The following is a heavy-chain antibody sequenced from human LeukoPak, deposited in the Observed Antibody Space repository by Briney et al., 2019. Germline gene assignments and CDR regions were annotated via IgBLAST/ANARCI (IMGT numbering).Heavy chain of an antibody. CDR2: LYHSGTT. J-gene: IGHJ2*01. CDR3: ARVEVPRDINDWYFDL. Sequence: SETLSLTCTVSGYSIAHGFFWAWIRQPPVGGLEWIGSLYHSGTTYYNMSLKSRISTSVDTSKNQFSLKLRLVTAADTAVYYCARVEVPRDINDWYFDLWGRGTLVTVSS. D-gene: IGHD2-15*01. CDR1: GYSIAHGFF. V-gene: IGHV4-38-2*02.